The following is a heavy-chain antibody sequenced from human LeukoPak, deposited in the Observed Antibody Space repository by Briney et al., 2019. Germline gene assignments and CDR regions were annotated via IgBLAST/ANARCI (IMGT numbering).Heavy chain of an antibody. CDR2: ISSSSSYI. J-gene: IGHJ4*02. D-gene: IGHD4-17*01. CDR1: GFSFSSYS. CDR3: ARDGDSDNIDF. V-gene: IGHV3-21*01. Sequence: GGSLRLSCAASGFSFSSYSMNWVRQAPGKGLEWVSFISSSSSYIYYADSVKGRFTIPRDNAKNSLFLQMNSLRAEDTAVYYCARDGDSDNIDFWGQGTLVTVSP.